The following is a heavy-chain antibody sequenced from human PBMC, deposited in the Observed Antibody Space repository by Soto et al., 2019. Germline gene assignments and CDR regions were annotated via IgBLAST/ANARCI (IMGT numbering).Heavy chain of an antibody. Sequence: QVQLVQSGAEVKKPGASVKLSCKASVYTFINYYIHWVRQAPGQGLEWMGIFNPTSGSTNYAQKFQGRVTLTMDTSTRTVYMELSSLRFDDTAVYYCARALAAGDYWGQGTLVTVSS. D-gene: IGHD6-13*01. J-gene: IGHJ4*02. CDR1: VYTFINYY. CDR2: FNPTSGST. V-gene: IGHV1-46*01. CDR3: ARALAAGDY.